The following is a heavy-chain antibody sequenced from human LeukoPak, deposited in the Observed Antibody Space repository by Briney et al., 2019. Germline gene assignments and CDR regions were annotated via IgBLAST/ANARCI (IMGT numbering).Heavy chain of an antibody. CDR3: AKSLVGATDY. J-gene: IGHJ4*02. D-gene: IGHD1-26*01. CDR2: ISGSGGST. Sequence: GGSLRLSCAASGFTFSNAWMSWVRQAPGKGLEWVSAISGSGGSTYYADSVKGRFTISRDNSKNTLYLQTNSLRAEDTAVYYCAKSLVGATDYWGQGTLVTVSS. CDR1: GFTFSNAW. V-gene: IGHV3-23*01.